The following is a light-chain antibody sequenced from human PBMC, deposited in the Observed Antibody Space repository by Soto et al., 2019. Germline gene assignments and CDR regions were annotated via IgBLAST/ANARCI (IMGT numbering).Light chain of an antibody. J-gene: IGKJ2*01. Sequence: EIVLTQSPGTLSLSPGERATLSCRASQSISSSYLAWYQQKPGQAPRLLIYEASSRDTGVPDRFSGSGSGTEFTLTISRLEPEDFAVYYCQQYGSSSYTFGQGTQLEIK. CDR3: QQYGSSSYT. CDR2: EAS. V-gene: IGKV3-20*01. CDR1: QSISSSY.